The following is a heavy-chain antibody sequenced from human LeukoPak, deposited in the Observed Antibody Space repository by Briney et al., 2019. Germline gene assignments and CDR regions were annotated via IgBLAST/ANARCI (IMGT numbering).Heavy chain of an antibody. CDR3: ARSYRGAAAVDYYYYGMDV. V-gene: IGHV3-21*01. CDR2: ISSSSSYI. Sequence: PGGSLRLSCAASGFTFSSYSMNWVRQAPGKGLEWVSSISSSSSYIYYADSVKGRFTISRDNAKNSLYLQMNSLRAEDTAVYYCARSYRGAAAVDYYYYGMDVWGQGTTVTVSS. D-gene: IGHD6-13*01. CDR1: GFTFSSYS. J-gene: IGHJ6*02.